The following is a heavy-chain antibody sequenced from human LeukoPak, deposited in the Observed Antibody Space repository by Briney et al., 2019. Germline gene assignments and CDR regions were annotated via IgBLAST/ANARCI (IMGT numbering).Heavy chain of an antibody. CDR3: ARDPGLGGAFDI. CDR1: GFTFSSNT. J-gene: IGHJ3*02. Sequence: GGSLRLSCTASGFTFSSNTINWVRQAPGKGLEWISCITSSSTYIFYADSVKGRFTISRDNAKNSVFLLMDSLRAEDTAVYYCARDPGLGGAFDIWGQGTMVTVSS. V-gene: IGHV3-21*01. CDR2: ITSSSTYI. D-gene: IGHD1-26*01.